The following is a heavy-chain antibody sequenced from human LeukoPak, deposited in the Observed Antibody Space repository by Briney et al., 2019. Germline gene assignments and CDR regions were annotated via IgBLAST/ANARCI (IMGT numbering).Heavy chain of an antibody. V-gene: IGHV1-8*03. CDR1: GYTFTSYD. J-gene: IGHJ5*02. Sequence: ASVTVSCKASGYTFTSYDINWVRQATGQGLEWMGWMNPNSGNTGYAQKFQGRVTITRNTSISTAYMELSSLRSEDTAVYYCARERTSYYDFWSGTTTNWFDPWGQGTLVTVSS. CDR3: ARERTSYYDFWSGTTTNWFDP. CDR2: MNPNSGNT. D-gene: IGHD3-3*01.